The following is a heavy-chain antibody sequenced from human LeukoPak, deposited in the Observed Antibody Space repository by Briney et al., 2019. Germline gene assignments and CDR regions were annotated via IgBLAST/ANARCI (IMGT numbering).Heavy chain of an antibody. CDR2: IYHSGST. Sequence: SETLSLTCAVSGGSISSSNWWSWVRQPPGKGLEWIGEIYHSGSTNYNPSLKSRVTISVDKSKNQFSLKLSSVTAADTAVYYCARTAWGSYRDYFDYWGQGTLVTVSS. CDR1: GGSISSSNW. D-gene: IGHD3-16*02. CDR3: ARTAWGSYRDYFDY. V-gene: IGHV4-4*02. J-gene: IGHJ4*02.